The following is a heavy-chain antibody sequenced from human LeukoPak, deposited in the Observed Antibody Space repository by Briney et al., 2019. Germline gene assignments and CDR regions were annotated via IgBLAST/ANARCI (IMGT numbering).Heavy chain of an antibody. V-gene: IGHV1-2*02. Sequence: GASVKVSCKASGYTFTGYYMHWVRQAPGQGLEWMGWINPNSGGTNYAQKFQGRVTMTRDTSISTAYMELSRLRSDDTAVYYCARAAGSLVPADYYYGMDVWGQGTTVTVSS. D-gene: IGHD2-2*01. CDR2: INPNSGGT. CDR3: ARAAGSLVPADYYYGMDV. CDR1: GYTFTGYY. J-gene: IGHJ6*02.